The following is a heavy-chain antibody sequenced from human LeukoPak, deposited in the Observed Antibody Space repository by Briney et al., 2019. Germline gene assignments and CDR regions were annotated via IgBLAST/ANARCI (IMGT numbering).Heavy chain of an antibody. D-gene: IGHD2-15*01. CDR3: TTRRQDGW. J-gene: IGHJ4*02. CDR1: GFTFSDAW. Sequence: GGSLRLSCVASGFTFSDAWMSWVRQAPGKGLEWVGRIKSKIDGGTIDYAAPVKGRFTISRDDSRNTLYLQMNRLKPEHTAVYYCTTRRQDGWWGQGTLVTVSS. CDR2: IKSKIDGGTI. V-gene: IGHV3-15*01.